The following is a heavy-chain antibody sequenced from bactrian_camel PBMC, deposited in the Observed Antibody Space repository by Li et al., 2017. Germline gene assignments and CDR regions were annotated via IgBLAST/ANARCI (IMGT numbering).Heavy chain of an antibody. D-gene: IGHD5*01. J-gene: IGHJ6*01. Sequence: QLVESGGGSVQAGGSLRLSCAASRYIISLYCMGWFRQTPGKEREGDAAIDSDDGSTSYADSVKGRFTISQDNAKSTVYLQMNSLLPEDTAVYRCAAGWDVSAKTALETMIRPEFGYWGQGTQVTVS. CDR1: RYIISLYC. CDR2: IDSDDGST. CDR3: AAGWDVSAKTALETMIRPEFGY. V-gene: IGHV3S26*01.